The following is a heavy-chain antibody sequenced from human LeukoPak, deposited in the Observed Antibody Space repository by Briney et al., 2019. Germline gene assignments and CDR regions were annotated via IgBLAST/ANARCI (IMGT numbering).Heavy chain of an antibody. CDR2: ISANNGEI. CDR1: GYTFTNYG. V-gene: IGHV1-18*04. D-gene: IGHD2-2*01. Sequence: ASVKVSCKASGYTFTNYGISWVRQAPGQGLEWMSWISANNGEIRYAQNFQGRVTMTTDTSTTTAYMELRSLRSDDTAAYYCARVPPSAHQLFCSDYWGQGTQVTVSS. CDR3: ARVPPSAHQLFCSDY. J-gene: IGHJ4*02.